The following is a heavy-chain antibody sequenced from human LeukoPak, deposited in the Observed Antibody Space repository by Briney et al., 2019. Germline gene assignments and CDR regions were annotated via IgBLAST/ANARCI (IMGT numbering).Heavy chain of an antibody. CDR3: AKDLYAGAGSLGDH. Sequence: GGSLRLSCAASGFVFSSFGMHWVRQTPGKGLEWVSGISYDGDDKYYVDSVKGRFTISRDNSKNTLDLQMSSLRAEDTAMYFCAKDLYAGAGSLGDHWGQGTLVTVSS. CDR1: GFVFSSFG. CDR2: ISYDGDDK. J-gene: IGHJ4*02. D-gene: IGHD2-8*01. V-gene: IGHV3-30*18.